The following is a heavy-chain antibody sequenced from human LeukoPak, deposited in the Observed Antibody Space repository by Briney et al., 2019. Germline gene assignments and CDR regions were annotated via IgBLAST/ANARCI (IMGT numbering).Heavy chain of an antibody. J-gene: IGHJ3*02. D-gene: IGHD1-7*01. CDR2: IYYSGST. CDR3: AGDWNFNAFDI. Sequence: KPSETLSLTCTVSGGSISSSSYYWGWIRQPPGKGLEWIGSIYYSGSTYYNPSLKSRVTISVDTSKNQFSLKLSSVTAADTAVYYCAGDWNFNAFDIWGQGTMVTVSS. V-gene: IGHV4-39*07. CDR1: GGSISSSSYY.